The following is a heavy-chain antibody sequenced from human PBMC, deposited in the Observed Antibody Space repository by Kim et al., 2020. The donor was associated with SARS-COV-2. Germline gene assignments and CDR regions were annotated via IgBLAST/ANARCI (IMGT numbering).Heavy chain of an antibody. Sequence: SETHYVDSVKGRFTISRDNAKTSLYLQMDSLRADDTALYYCARARGFGRVWGRGTLVTVSS. CDR3: ARARGFGRV. CDR2: SET. V-gene: IGHV3-7*03. J-gene: IGHJ4*02. D-gene: IGHD2-15*01.